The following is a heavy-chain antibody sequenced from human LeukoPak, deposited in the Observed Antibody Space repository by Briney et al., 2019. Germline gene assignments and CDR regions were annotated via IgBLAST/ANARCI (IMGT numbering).Heavy chain of an antibody. J-gene: IGHJ4*02. Sequence: PGGSLRLSCAASGFTFSSYAMHWVRQAPGKGLEWVAVISYDGSNKYYADSVKGRFTISRDNSKNTLYLQMNSLRAEDTAVYYCARDLGLAAAGHDYWGQGTLVTVSS. CDR1: GFTFSSYA. CDR2: ISYDGSNK. D-gene: IGHD6-13*01. V-gene: IGHV3-30*04. CDR3: ARDLGLAAAGHDY.